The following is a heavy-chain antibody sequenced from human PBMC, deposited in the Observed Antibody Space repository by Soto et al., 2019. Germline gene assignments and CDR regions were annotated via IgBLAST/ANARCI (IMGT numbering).Heavy chain of an antibody. Sequence: GGSLRLSCAASGFTFSSYAMSWVRQAPGEGLEWVSAVSRSRQPIFYADSAKGRFTISRDNAKNSLYLQMSSLRAEDSAVYYCARRASRWGQGTMVTVSS. J-gene: IGHJ3*01. CDR2: VSRSRQPI. D-gene: IGHD1-26*01. CDR3: ARRASR. V-gene: IGHV3-21*06. CDR1: GFTFSSYA.